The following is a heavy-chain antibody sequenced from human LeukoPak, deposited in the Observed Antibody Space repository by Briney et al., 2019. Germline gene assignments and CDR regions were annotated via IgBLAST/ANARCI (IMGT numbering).Heavy chain of an antibody. CDR3: AREFIYGGRLDY. CDR1: GFTFSSYE. Sequence: GGSLRLSCAASGFTFSSYEMNWVRQAPGKGLEWVSYISSSGSTIYYADSVKGRFTNSRDNAKNSLYLQMNSLRAEDTAVYYCAREFIYGGRLDYWGQGTLVTVSS. V-gene: IGHV3-48*03. D-gene: IGHD4-23*01. J-gene: IGHJ4*02. CDR2: ISSSGSTI.